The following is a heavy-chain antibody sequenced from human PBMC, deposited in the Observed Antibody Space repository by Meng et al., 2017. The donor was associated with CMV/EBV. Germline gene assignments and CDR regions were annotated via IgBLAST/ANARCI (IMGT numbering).Heavy chain of an antibody. V-gene: IGHV4-34*01. Sequence: SETLSPTCALYGGSFSGYYWSWIRQHPGKGLEWIGEINHSGSTNYNPSLKSRVTISVDTPTNQFSLKLSSVTAADTPVYYCARGSYRNYRSSYYYYGMDVWGQGTTVTVSS. D-gene: IGHD4-11*01. CDR2: INHSGST. CDR3: ARGSYRNYRSSYYYYGMDV. CDR1: GGSFSGYY. J-gene: IGHJ6*02.